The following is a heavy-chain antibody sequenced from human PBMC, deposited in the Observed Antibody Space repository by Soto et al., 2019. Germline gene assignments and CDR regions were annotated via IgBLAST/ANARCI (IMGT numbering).Heavy chain of an antibody. CDR1: GGTFNNHA. V-gene: IGHV1-69*01. CDR3: VWRNMREMATISRDKWFDP. D-gene: IGHD5-12*01. J-gene: IGHJ5*02. Sequence: QVQLVQSGAEVKKPGASVKVSCKASGGTFNNHAINWVRQAPGQGLEWMGGIIHIFGTSNYAQKFQGRVTITADESTRTAHIEQSSPMRADQAANYYVWRNMREMATISRDKWFDPWGQGTLVTVSS. CDR2: IIHIFGTS.